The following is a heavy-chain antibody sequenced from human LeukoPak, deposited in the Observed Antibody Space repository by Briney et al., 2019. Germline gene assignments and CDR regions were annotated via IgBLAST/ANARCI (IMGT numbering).Heavy chain of an antibody. Sequence: GGSLRLSCAADGFTFRKHWMSWVRQAKGKGLEWVSYISSSSRTIYYADSAKGRFTISRDNAKNSLYLQMNSLRAEDTAVYYCARDFHVRNYDIGGYSYWGQGTLVTVSS. D-gene: IGHD3-22*01. V-gene: IGHV3-48*01. CDR3: ARDFHVRNYDIGGYSY. J-gene: IGHJ4*02. CDR2: ISSSSRTI. CDR1: GFTFRKHW.